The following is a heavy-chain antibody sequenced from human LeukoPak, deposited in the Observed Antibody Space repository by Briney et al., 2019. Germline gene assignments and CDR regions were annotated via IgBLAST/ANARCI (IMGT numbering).Heavy chain of an antibody. CDR2: ISGSGGST. CDR3: AKVTRDCSGGSCYSSIDY. D-gene: IGHD2-15*01. CDR1: GFTFSSYA. V-gene: IGHV3-23*01. J-gene: IGHJ4*02. Sequence: GGSLRLSCAASGFTFSSYAMSWVRQAPGKGLEWVSAISGSGGSTYYAASVKGRFTISRDNSKNTLYLQMNSLRAEDTAVYYCAKVTRDCSGGSCYSSIDYWGQGTLVTVSS.